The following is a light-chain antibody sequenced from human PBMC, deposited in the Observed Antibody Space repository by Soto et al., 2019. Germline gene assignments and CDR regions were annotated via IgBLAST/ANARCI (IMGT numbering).Light chain of an antibody. J-gene: IGLJ1*01. Sequence: QSVLTQPPSVSGAPGQRVTISCTGSSSSIGAGFDVHWFQHFPGTAPKLLIYGTTNRPSGVPDRFSGSKSGASASLAITGLQAEDEAHYYCKSYDTSLGGYYVFGTGTKVTVL. CDR3: KSYDTSLGGYYV. CDR2: GTT. V-gene: IGLV1-40*01. CDR1: SSSIGAGFD.